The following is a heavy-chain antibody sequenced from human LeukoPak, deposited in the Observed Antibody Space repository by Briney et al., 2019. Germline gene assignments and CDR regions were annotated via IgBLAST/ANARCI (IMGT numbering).Heavy chain of an antibody. D-gene: IGHD2/OR15-2a*01. CDR3: ARYNSPSLSGNRFDP. CDR2: IYPDDSNI. Sequence: GESLKISCHGSGYFFYDHWIGLVRPMPREGLEWMGIIYPDDSNIIYSPSFQGQVTLSADKSINTAYLEWSSLKASDSAMYYCARYNSPSLSGNRFDPWGQGTLVTVSS. CDR1: GYFFYDHW. J-gene: IGHJ5*02. V-gene: IGHV5-51*01.